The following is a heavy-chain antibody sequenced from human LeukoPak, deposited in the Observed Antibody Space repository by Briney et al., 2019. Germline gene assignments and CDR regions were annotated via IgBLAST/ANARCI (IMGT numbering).Heavy chain of an antibody. V-gene: IGHV4-34*01. CDR1: GGSFSGYY. CDR2: INHSGST. D-gene: IGHD3-10*01. J-gene: IGHJ3*02. Sequence: SETLSLTCAVYGGSFSGYYWSWIRQPPGKGLEWIGEINHSGSTNYNPSLKSRVTISVDTSKNQFSLKLSSVTAADTAVYYCARQWRVRRITMVRGVMRRAFDIWGQGTMVTVSS. CDR3: ARQWRVRRITMVRGVMRRAFDI.